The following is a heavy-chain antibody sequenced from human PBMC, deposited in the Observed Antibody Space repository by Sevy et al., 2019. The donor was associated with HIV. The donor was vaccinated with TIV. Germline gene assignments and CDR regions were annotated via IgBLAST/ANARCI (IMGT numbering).Heavy chain of an antibody. V-gene: IGHV1-3*01. CDR1: GYTFTSYA. CDR2: INAGNGNT. D-gene: IGHD3-10*01. Sequence: AAVKLSCKASGYTFTSYAMHWVCQAPGQRLEWMGWINAGNGNTKYAQKFQGRVTITRDTSASTAYMELSSLRSEDTALYYCARRLNYSRSRSYYPFDYWGQGTKVTVSS. J-gene: IGHJ4*02. CDR3: ARRLNYSRSRSYYPFDY.